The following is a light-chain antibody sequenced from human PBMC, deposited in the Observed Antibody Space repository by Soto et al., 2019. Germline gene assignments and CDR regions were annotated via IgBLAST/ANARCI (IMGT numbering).Light chain of an antibody. CDR2: DAS. J-gene: IGKJ1*01. CDR1: QIISDW. V-gene: IGKV1-5*01. Sequence: DIQMTQSPSTLSASVGDRVTITCRASQIISDWLAWYQQKPGKAPKLLIYDASSFESGVPSRFSGSGSGTEFTLTISSLQPDDFATYYCQQYSSYWTFGQGTKVEIK. CDR3: QQYSSYWT.